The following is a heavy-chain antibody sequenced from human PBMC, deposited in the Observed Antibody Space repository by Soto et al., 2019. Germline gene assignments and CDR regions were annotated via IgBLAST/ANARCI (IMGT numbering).Heavy chain of an antibody. V-gene: IGHV1-69*13. CDR1: GGTFSSYA. CDR2: IIPIFGTA. J-gene: IGHJ6*02. D-gene: IGHD2-8*01. CDR3: AREAYCTNGVCYTEGYYYYYYGMDV. Sequence: SVKVSCKASGGTFSSYAISWVRQAPGQGLEWMGGIIPIFGTANYAQKFQGRVTITADESTSTAYMELSSLRSEDTAVYYCAREAYCTNGVCYTEGYYYYYYGMDVWGQGATVTVSS.